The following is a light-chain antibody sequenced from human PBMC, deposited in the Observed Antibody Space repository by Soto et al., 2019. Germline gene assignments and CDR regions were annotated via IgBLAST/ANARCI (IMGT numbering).Light chain of an antibody. V-gene: IGLV1-51*02. CDR1: SSNIGNNY. J-gene: IGLJ2*01. Sequence: QSVLTQPPSVSAAPGQKVTISCSGSSSNIGNNYVSWYQQFPGTAPNLLIYENNKRPSGIPDRFSGSKSGTSATLGITGLQTGDEAVYYCGTRDSSLSAGGIFGGGTKLTVL. CDR3: GTRDSSLSAGGI. CDR2: ENN.